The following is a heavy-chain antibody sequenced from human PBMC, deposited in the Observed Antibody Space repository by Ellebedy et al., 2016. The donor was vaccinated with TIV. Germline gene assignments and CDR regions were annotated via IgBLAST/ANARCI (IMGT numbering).Heavy chain of an antibody. J-gene: IGHJ6*02. CDR3: ARDFEGMDV. V-gene: IGHV4-34*01. D-gene: IGHD2/OR15-2a*01. CDR2: INHSGST. Sequence: MPGGSLRLSCAVYGGSFSGYYWSWIRQPPGKGLEWIGEINHSGSTNYNPSLKSRVTVSVDTSKNQFSLKLSSVTAADTAVYYCARDFEGMDVWGQGTTVTVSS. CDR1: GGSFSGYY.